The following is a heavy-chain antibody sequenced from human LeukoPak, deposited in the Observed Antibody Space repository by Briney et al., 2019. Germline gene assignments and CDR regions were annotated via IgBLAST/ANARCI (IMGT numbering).Heavy chain of an antibody. D-gene: IGHD6-13*01. CDR3: ARLTAYSSSWFFDY. Sequence: GGSLRLSCAASGFTFSSYWMNWARQAPGKGLEWVASINHNGNVNYYVDSVKGRFTISRDNAKNSLYLQMSNLRAEDTAVYYCARLTAYSSSWFFDYWGQGTLVTVSS. J-gene: IGHJ4*02. V-gene: IGHV3-7*01. CDR1: GFTFSSYW. CDR2: INHNGNVN.